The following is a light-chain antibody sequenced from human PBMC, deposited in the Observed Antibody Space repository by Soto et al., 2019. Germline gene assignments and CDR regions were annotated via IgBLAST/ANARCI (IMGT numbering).Light chain of an antibody. CDR2: GAS. V-gene: IGKV3-15*01. J-gene: IGKJ4*01. CDR3: QQYNNWPSLT. Sequence: EVVMTQSPATLSVSPGERATLSCRASQSVNTNLAWYQHKPGQAPRLLIYGASTRATGIPARFSGSGSGTEFTLTITSLQSEDSAVYYCQQYNNWPSLTFGGGTKVDIK. CDR1: QSVNTN.